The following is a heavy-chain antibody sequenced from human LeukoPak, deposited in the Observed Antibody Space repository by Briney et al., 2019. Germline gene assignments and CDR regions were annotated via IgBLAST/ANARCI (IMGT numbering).Heavy chain of an antibody. Sequence: ASETLSLTCAVYGGSFSGYYWSWIRQPPGKGLEWIGEINHSGSTNYNPSLKCRVTITIDTSKNQFSLKLSSVTAADAAVYFCARDPTTVTKGLDIWGQGTMVTVSS. D-gene: IGHD4-17*01. CDR2: INHSGST. V-gene: IGHV4-34*01. CDR1: GGSFSGYY. CDR3: ARDPTTVTKGLDI. J-gene: IGHJ3*02.